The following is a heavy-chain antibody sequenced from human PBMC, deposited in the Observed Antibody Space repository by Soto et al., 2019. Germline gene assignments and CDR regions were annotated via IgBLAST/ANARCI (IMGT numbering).Heavy chain of an antibody. CDR2: NIPIFGTA. CDR1: GSTFSSYA. V-gene: IGHV1-69*01. D-gene: IGHD3-3*02. CDR3: ARGAFLEWLPFDY. J-gene: IGHJ4*02. Sequence: QVQLVQSGAEVKKPGSSVKVSCKSSGSTFSSYAVSWVRKAPGQGLEWMGGNIPIFGTANYAQKFQGRVTITADESTSTPYMELSSLRSEDTAVYYCARGAFLEWLPFDYWGQGTLVTVSS.